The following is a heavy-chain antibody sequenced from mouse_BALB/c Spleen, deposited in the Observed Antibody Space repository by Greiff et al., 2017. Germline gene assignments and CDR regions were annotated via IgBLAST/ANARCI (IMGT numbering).Heavy chain of an antibody. CDR3: ARGGITTRFAY. V-gene: IGHV2-9*02. CDR2: IWAGGST. D-gene: IGHD2-4*01. CDR1: GFSLTSYG. Sequence: VKVVESGPGLVAPSQSLSITCTVSGFSLTSYGVHWVRQPPGKGLEWLGVIWAGGSTNYNSALMSRLSISKDNSKSQVFLKMNSLQTDDTAMYYCARGGITTRFAYWGQGTLVTVSA. J-gene: IGHJ3*01.